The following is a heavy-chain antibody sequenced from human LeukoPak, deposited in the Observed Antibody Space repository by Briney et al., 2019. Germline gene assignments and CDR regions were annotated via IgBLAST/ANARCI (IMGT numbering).Heavy chain of an antibody. CDR1: GGSISSYY. CDR3: ASYGSGSYYMGFDY. D-gene: IGHD3-10*01. V-gene: IGHV4-59*01. CDR2: IYYSGST. J-gene: IGHJ4*02. Sequence: ASETLSLTCTVSGGSISSYYWSWIRQPPGKGLEWSGYIYYSGSTNYNPSLKRRVTISVDTSKNQFSLKLSSVTAADTAVYYCASYGSGSYYMGFDYWGQGTLVTVSS.